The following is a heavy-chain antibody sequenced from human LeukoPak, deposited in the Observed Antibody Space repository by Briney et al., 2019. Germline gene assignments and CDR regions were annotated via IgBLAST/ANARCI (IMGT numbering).Heavy chain of an antibody. D-gene: IGHD3-22*01. CDR3: AKVLATRRVTTTEVVTADYFDN. CDR1: GFTFSSFA. Sequence: PGGSLRLSCAASGFTFSSFAMSWVRQAPGKGLEWVSALSTSGVSTYYADSVKGRFTISRDNSKSTLSLQMNSLRAEDTAVYYCAKVLATRRVTTTEVVTADYFDNWGQGALVTVSS. V-gene: IGHV3-23*01. J-gene: IGHJ4*02. CDR2: LSTSGVST.